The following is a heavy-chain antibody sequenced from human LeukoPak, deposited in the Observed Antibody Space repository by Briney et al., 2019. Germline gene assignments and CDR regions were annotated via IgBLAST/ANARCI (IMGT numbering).Heavy chain of an antibody. J-gene: IGHJ5*02. Sequence: SETLSLTCAVYGGSFSGYYWSWIRQPPGKGLEWIGEINHSGSTNYNPSLKSRVTISVDTSKKQFSLKLSSVTAADTAVYYCARQSMVRGFDPWGQGTLVTVSS. V-gene: IGHV4-34*01. CDR2: INHSGST. CDR3: ARQSMVRGFDP. D-gene: IGHD3-10*01. CDR1: GGSFSGYY.